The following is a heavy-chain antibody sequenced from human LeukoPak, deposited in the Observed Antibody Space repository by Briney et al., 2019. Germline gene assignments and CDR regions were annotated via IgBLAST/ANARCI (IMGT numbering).Heavy chain of an antibody. D-gene: IGHD3-10*01. CDR1: GGSISSYY. CDR3: ARESNYYGSGSYDY. CDR2: IYYSGST. J-gene: IGHJ4*02. Sequence: SETLSLTCTVSGGSISSYYWSWIRRPPGKGLEWIGYIYYSGSTNYNPSLKSRVTISVDTSKNQFSLKLSSVTAADTAVYYCARESNYYGSGSYDYWGQGTLVTVSS. V-gene: IGHV4-59*01.